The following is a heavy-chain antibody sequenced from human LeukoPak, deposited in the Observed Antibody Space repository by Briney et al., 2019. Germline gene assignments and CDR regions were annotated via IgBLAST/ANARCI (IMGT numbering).Heavy chain of an antibody. V-gene: IGHV1-2*02. CDR2: INPNSGGT. D-gene: IGHD3-22*01. CDR3: ARGLDYYDSSGYYRD. J-gene: IGHJ4*02. Sequence: ASVKVSCKASGYTFTGYYMHWVRQAPGQGLEWMGWINPNSGGTNYAQKFQGRVTMTRDTSISTAYMELSRLRSDDTAVYYCARGLDYYDSSGYYRDWGQGTLVTVSS. CDR1: GYTFTGYY.